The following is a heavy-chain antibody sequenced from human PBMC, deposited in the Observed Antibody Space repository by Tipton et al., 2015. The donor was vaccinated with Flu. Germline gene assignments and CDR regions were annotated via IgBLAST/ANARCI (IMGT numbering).Heavy chain of an antibody. CDR3: ARGGYYDTGAYFY. V-gene: IGHV3-11*01. CDR2: ISSSGSTM. J-gene: IGHJ4*02. D-gene: IGHD3-22*01. Sequence: SLRLSCAASGFTFSDYYMSWIRQAPGKGLEWVSYISSSGSTMYYADSVKGRFTISRDNAKNSLYLQMNGLRADDTAVYFCARGGYYDTGAYFYWGQGTLVTVSS. CDR1: GFTFSDYY.